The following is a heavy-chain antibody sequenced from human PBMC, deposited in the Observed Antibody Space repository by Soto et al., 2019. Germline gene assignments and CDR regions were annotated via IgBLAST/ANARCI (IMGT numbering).Heavy chain of an antibody. D-gene: IGHD3-22*01. CDR3: ARDSDDSSGYYLLGVYYFDY. V-gene: IGHV3-48*01. Sequence: PGGSLRLSCAASGVPFSNNWMYWVRQAPGKGLEWVSYISSSSSTIYYADSVKGRFTISRDNAKNSLYLQMNSLRAEDTAVYYCARDSDDSSGYYLLGVYYFDYWGQGTLVTVSS. J-gene: IGHJ4*02. CDR1: GVPFSNNW. CDR2: ISSSSSTI.